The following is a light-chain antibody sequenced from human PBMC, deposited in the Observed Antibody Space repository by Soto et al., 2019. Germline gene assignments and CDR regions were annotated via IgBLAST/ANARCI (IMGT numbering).Light chain of an antibody. CDR2: DAS. CDR3: QQYNSYPT. J-gene: IGKJ1*01. CDR1: QSISSW. V-gene: IGKV1-5*01. Sequence: DMQVPQSRAKRPASVGDRVTITCRASQSISSWLAWYQQKPGKAPKLLIYDASSLESGVPSRFSGSGSGTEFTLTISILQPDDFATYYCQQYNSYPTFGQGTKVDIK.